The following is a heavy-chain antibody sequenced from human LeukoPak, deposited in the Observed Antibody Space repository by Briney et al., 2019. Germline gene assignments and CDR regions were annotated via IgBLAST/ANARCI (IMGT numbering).Heavy chain of an antibody. D-gene: IGHD3-9*01. CDR2: IIPIFGTA. V-gene: IGHV1-69*13. Sequence: SVKVSCKASGGTFSSYAISWVRQAPGQRLEWMGGIIPIFGTANYAQKFQGRVTITADESTSTAYMELSSLRSEDTAVYYCARAAHYDILTGNTRWFDPWGQGTLVTVSS. J-gene: IGHJ5*02. CDR1: GGTFSSYA. CDR3: ARAAHYDILTGNTRWFDP.